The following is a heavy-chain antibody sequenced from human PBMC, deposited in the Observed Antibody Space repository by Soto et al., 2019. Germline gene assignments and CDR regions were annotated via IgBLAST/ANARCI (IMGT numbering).Heavy chain of an antibody. CDR2: IRSKAYGGTT. Sequence: GGALRLSCTASGFTFGDYAVSWFRQAPGKGLEWVGFIRSKAYGGTTEYAASVKGRFTISRDDSKSIAYLQMNSLKTEDTAVYYCTRDRGEYYDSSGYNYWGQGTLVTVSS. J-gene: IGHJ4*02. CDR1: GFTFGDYA. V-gene: IGHV3-49*03. D-gene: IGHD3-22*01. CDR3: TRDRGEYYDSSGYNY.